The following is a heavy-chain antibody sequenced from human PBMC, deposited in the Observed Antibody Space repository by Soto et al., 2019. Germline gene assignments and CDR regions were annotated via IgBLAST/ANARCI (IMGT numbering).Heavy chain of an antibody. CDR1: GFTFSSYG. CDR2: ISYDGSNK. J-gene: IGHJ5*02. D-gene: IGHD2-2*02. V-gene: IGHV3-30*18. CDR3: AKDGIVVVPAAITWHWFDP. Sequence: GGSLRLSCAASGFTFSSYGMHWVRQAPGKGLEWVAVISYDGSNKYYADSVKGRFTISRDNSKNTLYLQMNSLRAEDTAVYYCAKDGIVVVPAAITWHWFDPWGQGTLVTVSS.